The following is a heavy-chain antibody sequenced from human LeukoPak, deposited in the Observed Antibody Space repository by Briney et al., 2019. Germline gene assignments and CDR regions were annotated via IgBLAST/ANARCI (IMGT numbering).Heavy chain of an antibody. CDR2: ISGGGGST. J-gene: IGHJ4*02. V-gene: IGHV3-23*01. D-gene: IGHD3-22*01. Sequence: GGSLRLSCAASRFTFSNYAMSWVRQAPGKGLEWVSTISGGGGSTYYADSVKGRFTISRDNSKNTLYLQMNSLRAEDTAVYYCAKDAGYYDSSASDYWGQGSLVTVSS. CDR3: AKDAGYYDSSASDY. CDR1: RFTFSNYA.